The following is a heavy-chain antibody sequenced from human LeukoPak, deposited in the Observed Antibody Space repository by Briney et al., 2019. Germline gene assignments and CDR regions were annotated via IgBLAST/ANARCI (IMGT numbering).Heavy chain of an antibody. V-gene: IGHV3-48*03. Sequence: GGSLRLSCVASGFTFSSYEMSWVRQAPGKGLEWVSEISGSGTTIFYADSVKGRFTVSRDNAKNSLYLQMNSLRVEDTAVYYCASSPRGVYWGQGTLVAVSS. D-gene: IGHD3-10*01. CDR2: ISGSGTTI. CDR1: GFTFSSYE. J-gene: IGHJ4*02. CDR3: ASSPRGVY.